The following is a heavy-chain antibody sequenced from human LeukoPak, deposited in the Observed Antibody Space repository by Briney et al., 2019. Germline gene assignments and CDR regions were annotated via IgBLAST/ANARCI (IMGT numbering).Heavy chain of an antibody. Sequence: ASVKVSRKASGYTFTGYYMHWVRQAPGQGLEWMGRINPNSGGTNYAQKFQGRVTMTRDTSISTAYMELSRLRSDDTAVYYCARERVMGPVYYYYGMDVWGQGTTVTVSS. CDR2: INPNSGGT. CDR3: ARERVMGPVYYYYGMDV. CDR1: GYTFTGYY. D-gene: IGHD2-8*01. V-gene: IGHV1-2*06. J-gene: IGHJ6*02.